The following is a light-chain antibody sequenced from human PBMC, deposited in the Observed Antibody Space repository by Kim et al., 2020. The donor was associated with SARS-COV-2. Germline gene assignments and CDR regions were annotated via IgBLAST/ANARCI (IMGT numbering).Light chain of an antibody. CDR1: GGDFCSYKL. CDR2: EVT. J-gene: IGLJ1*01. CDR3: ASHGRYDYV. Sequence: QCVHISSPETGGDFCSYKLVSSYQQHPAKSPKLIIYEVTNRASGVPVRCSGSMSGNTASLTVSGLQGEDEADYYCASHGRYDYVFGAGTRSPS. V-gene: IGLV2-11*03.